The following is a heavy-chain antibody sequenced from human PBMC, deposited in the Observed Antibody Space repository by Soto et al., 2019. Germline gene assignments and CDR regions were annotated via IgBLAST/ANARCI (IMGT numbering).Heavy chain of an antibody. J-gene: IGHJ4*02. D-gene: IGHD3-9*01. Sequence: GASVKVSCKASGYTFTSYGISWVRQAPGQGLEWMGWISAYNGDTNYAQKLQGRVTMTTDTSTSTAYMELRSLRSDDTAVYYCARGGTVDGLPFQVALDYWGQGTLVTVSS. CDR2: ISAYNGDT. CDR3: ARGGTVDGLPFQVALDY. CDR1: GYTFTSYG. V-gene: IGHV1-18*01.